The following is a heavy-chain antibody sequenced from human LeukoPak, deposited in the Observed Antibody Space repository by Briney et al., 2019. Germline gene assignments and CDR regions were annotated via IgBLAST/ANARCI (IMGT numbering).Heavy chain of an antibody. CDR2: FSYTGSS. D-gene: IGHD7-27*01. CDR3: ARLQGRGDNYLDY. Sequence: SETLSLTCTVSGGSISNYYWSWIRQPPGKRLEWIGYFSYTGSSSSNPSLESRVTISVDMSKNQFSLRLSSVTASDTAVYYCARLQGRGDNYLDYWGQGTLVTVSS. CDR1: GGSISNYY. V-gene: IGHV4-59*08. J-gene: IGHJ4*02.